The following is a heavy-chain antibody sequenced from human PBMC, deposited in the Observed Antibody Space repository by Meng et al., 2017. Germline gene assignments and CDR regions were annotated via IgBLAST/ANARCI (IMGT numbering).Heavy chain of an antibody. CDR1: GFTFSSYA. CDR2: ISYDGSNK. CDR3: ARGVDTANGMDV. V-gene: IGHV3-30*14. Sequence: GESLKISCAASGFTFSSYAMHWVRQAPGKGLEWVAVISYDGSNKYYADSVKGRFTISRENAKNSLYLQMNSLRAGDTAVYYCARGVDTANGMDVWGQGTTVTVSS. J-gene: IGHJ6*02. D-gene: IGHD5-18*01.